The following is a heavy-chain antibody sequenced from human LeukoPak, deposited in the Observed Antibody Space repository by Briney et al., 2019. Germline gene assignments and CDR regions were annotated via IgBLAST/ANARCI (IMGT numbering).Heavy chain of an antibody. V-gene: IGHV3-48*02. D-gene: IGHD6-19*01. J-gene: IGHJ4*02. CDR3: ARSVEGAFDF. CDR2: ITGSSNRI. CDR1: GFTFSPYS. Sequence: GGSLRLSCAASGFTFSPYSMNWIRQAPGKGLEWVSYITGSSNRIHYADSVRGRFTISRDNAMNSLHLQMNSLRDEDTAMYYCARSVEGAFDFWGQGTLVTVSS.